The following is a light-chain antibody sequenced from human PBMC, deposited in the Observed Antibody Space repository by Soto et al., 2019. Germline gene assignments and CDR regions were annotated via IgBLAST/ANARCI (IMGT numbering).Light chain of an antibody. CDR3: QQSYSTPPMYT. J-gene: IGKJ2*01. CDR1: QSISSS. Sequence: DIQMTQSPSSLSASVGDRVTIACRASQSISSSLNWYQQKPGKAPKLLIYAASSLLSGVPSRFSGSGSGTDFTLTISSLQPEDFATYYCQQSYSTPPMYTFGQGTKLEIK. CDR2: AAS. V-gene: IGKV1-39*01.